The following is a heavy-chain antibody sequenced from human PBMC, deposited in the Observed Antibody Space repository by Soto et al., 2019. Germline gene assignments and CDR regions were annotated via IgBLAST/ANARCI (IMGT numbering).Heavy chain of an antibody. CDR2: ISSSSSYI. D-gene: IGHD6-19*01. V-gene: IGHV3-21*01. CDR1: GFTFSSYS. J-gene: IGHJ4*02. Sequence: GGSLRLSCAASGFTFSSYSMNWVRQAPGKGLEWVSSISSSSSYIYYADSVKGRFTISRDNAKNSLYLQMNSLRAEDTAVYYCARKGSLYSSGWLFDYWGQGTLVTV. CDR3: ARKGSLYSSGWLFDY.